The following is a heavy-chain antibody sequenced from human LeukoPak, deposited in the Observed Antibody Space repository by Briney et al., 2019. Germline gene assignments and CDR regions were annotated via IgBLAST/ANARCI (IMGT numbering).Heavy chain of an antibody. Sequence: GASVKVSCKASGGTFSSYTISWVRQAPGQGLEWMGRIIPILGIANYAQKFQGRVTITADKSTSTAYMELSSLRSEDTAVYYCARERRGVLLWFGKPYYMDVWGKGTTVTVSS. V-gene: IGHV1-69*04. J-gene: IGHJ6*03. CDR2: IIPILGIA. D-gene: IGHD3-10*01. CDR3: ARERRGVLLWFGKPYYMDV. CDR1: GGTFSSYT.